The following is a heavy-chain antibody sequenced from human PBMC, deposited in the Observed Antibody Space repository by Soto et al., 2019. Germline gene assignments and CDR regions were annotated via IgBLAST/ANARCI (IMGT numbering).Heavy chain of an antibody. CDR2: IWYDGGTK. J-gene: IGHJ6*02. CDR1: GFTFYTYG. Sequence: PWGSLRLSCAASGFTFYTYGMHWVRQVPGKGLQWVAVIWYDGGTKYYADSVRGRFTVSRDNSKNTLYLQMNSLRDEDTAVYYCARIDCTGNNCNPYYHYGMDVWGQGTTVTVSS. D-gene: IGHD2-8*02. CDR3: ARIDCTGNNCNPYYHYGMDV. V-gene: IGHV3-33*01.